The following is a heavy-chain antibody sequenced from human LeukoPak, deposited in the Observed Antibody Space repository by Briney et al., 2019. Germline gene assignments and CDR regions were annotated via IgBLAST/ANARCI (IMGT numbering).Heavy chain of an antibody. Sequence: SETLSLTCTVSGGSISSSSYYWGWIRQPPGKGLEWIGSIYYSGSTYYNPSLKSRVTISVDTSKNQFSLKLSSVTAAGTAVYYCARRITMVRGVTSRYFDYWGQGTLVTVSS. J-gene: IGHJ4*02. D-gene: IGHD3-10*01. CDR2: IYYSGST. CDR3: ARRITMVRGVTSRYFDY. CDR1: GGSISSSSYY. V-gene: IGHV4-39*01.